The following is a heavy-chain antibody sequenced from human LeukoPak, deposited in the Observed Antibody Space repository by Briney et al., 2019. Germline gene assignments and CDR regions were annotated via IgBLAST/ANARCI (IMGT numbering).Heavy chain of an antibody. CDR1: GFTFSSYA. V-gene: IGHV3-23*01. Sequence: GGSLRLSCAASGFTFSSYAMSWVRQAPGKGLEWASAISGSGGSTYYADSVKGRFTISRDNSKNTLYLQMNSLRAEDTAVYYCANKKGRIAVAGFPFDYWGQGTLVTVSS. CDR3: ANKKGRIAVAGFPFDY. D-gene: IGHD6-19*01. CDR2: ISGSGGST. J-gene: IGHJ4*02.